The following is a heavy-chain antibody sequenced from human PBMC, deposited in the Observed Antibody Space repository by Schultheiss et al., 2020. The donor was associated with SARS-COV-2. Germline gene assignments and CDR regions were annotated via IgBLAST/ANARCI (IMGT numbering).Heavy chain of an antibody. D-gene: IGHD5-18*01. V-gene: IGHV1-18*01. Sequence: ASVKVSCKASGYTFTSYGISWVRQAPGQGLEWMGWINPNSGGTIYAQKFQGRVTMTEDTSTDTAYMELSSLRSEDTAVYYCAAFGIQLWTHFDYWGQGTLVTVSS. CDR2: INPNSGGT. CDR1: GYTFTSYG. CDR3: AAFGIQLWTHFDY. J-gene: IGHJ4*02.